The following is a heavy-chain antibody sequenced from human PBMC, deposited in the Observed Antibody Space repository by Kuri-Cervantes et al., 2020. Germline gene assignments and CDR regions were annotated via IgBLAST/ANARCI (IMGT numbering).Heavy chain of an antibody. D-gene: IGHD3-16*01. Sequence: GESLKISCAASGFTFSSYSMNWVRQAPGKGLEWVSSISSSSSYIYYADSVKGRFTISRDNAKNSLYLQMNSLRAEDTAVYYCARWGSWKVMDYWGQGTLVTVSS. V-gene: IGHV3-21*01. J-gene: IGHJ4*02. CDR1: GFTFSSYS. CDR3: ARWGSWKVMDY. CDR2: ISSSSSYI.